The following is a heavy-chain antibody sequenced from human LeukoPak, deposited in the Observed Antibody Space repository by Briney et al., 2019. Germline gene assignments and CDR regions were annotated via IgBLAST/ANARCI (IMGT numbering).Heavy chain of an antibody. J-gene: IGHJ4*02. Sequence: ASVKVSCKASGYTFTGYYMHWVRQAPGQELEWMGWINPNSGGTNYAQKFQGRVTMTRDTSISTAYMELSRLRSDDTAVYYCARVVSRYCSSTSCPFDYWGQGTLVTVSS. V-gene: IGHV1-2*02. CDR2: INPNSGGT. D-gene: IGHD2-2*01. CDR1: GYTFTGYY. CDR3: ARVVSRYCSSTSCPFDY.